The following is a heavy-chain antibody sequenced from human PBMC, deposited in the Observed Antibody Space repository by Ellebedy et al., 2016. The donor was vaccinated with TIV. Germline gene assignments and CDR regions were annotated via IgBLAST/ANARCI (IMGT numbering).Heavy chain of an antibody. D-gene: IGHD4-23*01. J-gene: IGHJ3*01. Sequence: GESLKISCAASGFTFSSFWMTWARQVPGKGLEWVANMDQDGSKTNYVGSVKGRFSISRDNAQNSLYLQMNSLRAEDTAIYYCARDPVGVGPAFDVWGQGTMVTVSS. V-gene: IGHV3-7*03. CDR1: GFTFSSFW. CDR3: ARDPVGVGPAFDV. CDR2: MDQDGSKT.